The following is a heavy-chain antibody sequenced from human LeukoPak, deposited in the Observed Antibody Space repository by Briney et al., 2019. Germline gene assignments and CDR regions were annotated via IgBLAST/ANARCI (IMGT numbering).Heavy chain of an antibody. J-gene: IGHJ4*02. V-gene: IGHV3-23*01. Sequence: PGGSLRLSCAASGFTFSSYAMSWVRQAPGKGLEWVSAISGSGGSTYYADSVKGRFTISRDNSENTLYLQMNSLRAEDTAVYYCAKDEDIVVVPAASIGYWGQGTLVTVSS. CDR1: GFTFSSYA. CDR2: ISGSGGST. CDR3: AKDEDIVVVPAASIGY. D-gene: IGHD2-2*01.